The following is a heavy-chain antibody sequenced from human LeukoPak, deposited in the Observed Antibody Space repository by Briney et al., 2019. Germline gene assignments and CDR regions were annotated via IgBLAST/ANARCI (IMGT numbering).Heavy chain of an antibody. CDR2: IYHSGST. CDR1: GASISSSNW. Sequence: PSETLSLTCAVSGASISSSNWWSWVRQPPGKGLEWIGEIYHSGSTNYNPSLKSRATITVDKSKNQFSLKLSSATAADTAVYYCARDKTPYGDYYFDYWGQGTLVTVSS. J-gene: IGHJ4*02. V-gene: IGHV4-4*02. D-gene: IGHD4-17*01. CDR3: ARDKTPYGDYYFDY.